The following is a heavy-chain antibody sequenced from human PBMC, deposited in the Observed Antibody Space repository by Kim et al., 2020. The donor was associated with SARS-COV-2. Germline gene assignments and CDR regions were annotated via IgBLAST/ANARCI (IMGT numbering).Heavy chain of an antibody. CDR3: ACGGNSSYFDY. Sequence: GGSLRLSCAASGFTFSSYGMHWVRQAPGKGLEWVAVIWYDGSNKYYADSVKGRFTISRDNSKNTLYLQMNSLRAEDTAVYYCACGGNSSYFDYWGQGTLVTVSS. CDR1: GFTFSSYG. D-gene: IGHD2-21*02. J-gene: IGHJ4*02. V-gene: IGHV3-33*01. CDR2: IWYDGSNK.